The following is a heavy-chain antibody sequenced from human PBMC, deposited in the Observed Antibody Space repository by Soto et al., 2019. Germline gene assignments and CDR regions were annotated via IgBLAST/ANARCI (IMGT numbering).Heavy chain of an antibody. Sequence: ASVKVSCKASGYTFTSYAMHWVRQAPGQRLEWMGWINAGNGNTKYSQKFQGRVTITRDTSARTAYIELSSLRSEDTAVYYCARYYYDSSGYYFPFDYWGQGTLVTVSS. CDR1: GYTFTSYA. CDR3: ARYYYDSSGYYFPFDY. V-gene: IGHV1-3*01. CDR2: INAGNGNT. J-gene: IGHJ4*02. D-gene: IGHD3-22*01.